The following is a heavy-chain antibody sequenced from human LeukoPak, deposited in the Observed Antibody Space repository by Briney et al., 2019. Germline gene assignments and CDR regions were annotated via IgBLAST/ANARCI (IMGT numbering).Heavy chain of an antibody. J-gene: IGHJ4*02. CDR1: GYSFTDYR. CDR3: ARHEGIVPADF. V-gene: IGHV5-51*01. D-gene: IGHD2-2*01. CDR2: IYPRDSDT. Sequence: GESLKISCKGSGYSFTDYRIGWVRQMAGKGLEWMGIIYPRDSDTRYSPSFQGQVTISADRSISTAYLQWSSLKASDTAMYYCARHEGIVPADFWGQGTLVTVSS.